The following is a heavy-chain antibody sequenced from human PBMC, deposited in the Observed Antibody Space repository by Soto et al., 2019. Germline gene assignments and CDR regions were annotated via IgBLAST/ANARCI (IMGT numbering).Heavy chain of an antibody. J-gene: IGHJ5*02. CDR3: ARAPCCYGSGSYYNANWFDP. V-gene: IGHV4-39*01. CDR1: GGSISSSSYY. D-gene: IGHD3-10*01. CDR2: IYYSGST. Sequence: QLQLQESGPGLVKPSETLSLTCTVSGGSISSSSYYWGWIRQPPGKGLEWIGSIYYSGSTYYNPSLKSRVTISADTSKNQFSLKLSSVTAADTAVYYCARAPCCYGSGSYYNANWFDPWGQGTLVTVSS.